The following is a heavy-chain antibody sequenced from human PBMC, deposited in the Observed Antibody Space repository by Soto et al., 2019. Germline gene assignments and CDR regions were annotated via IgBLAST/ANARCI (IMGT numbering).Heavy chain of an antibody. D-gene: IGHD3-10*01. Sequence: KPSETLSLTCTVSGGSISSYYWSWIRQPPGKGLEWIGYIYYSGSTNYNPSLKSRVTISVDTSKNQFSLKLSSVTAADTAVYYCARGGGGSGSYYRNNWFDPWGQGTLVTVSS. CDR1: GGSISSYY. CDR2: IYYSGST. CDR3: ARGGGGSGSYYRNNWFDP. V-gene: IGHV4-59*13. J-gene: IGHJ5*02.